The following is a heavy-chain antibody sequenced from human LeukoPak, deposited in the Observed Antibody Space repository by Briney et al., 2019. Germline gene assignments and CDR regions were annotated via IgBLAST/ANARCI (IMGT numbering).Heavy chain of an antibody. D-gene: IGHD2-2*01. V-gene: IGHV4-4*07. CDR2: IYTSGST. CDR1: GGSISSYY. Sequence: SETLSLTCTVSGGSISSYYWSWIRQPAGKGLEWIGRIYTSGSTNYNPSLKSRVTMSVDTSKNQFSLKLSSMTAADTAVYYCARDSPLTDIVVVPAASTLYYYYGMDVWGQGTTVTVSS. CDR3: ARDSPLTDIVVVPAASTLYYYYGMDV. J-gene: IGHJ6*02.